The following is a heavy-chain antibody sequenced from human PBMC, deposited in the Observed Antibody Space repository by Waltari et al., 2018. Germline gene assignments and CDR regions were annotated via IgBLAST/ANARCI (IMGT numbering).Heavy chain of an antibody. J-gene: IGHJ6*02. CDR2: IYNGNT. V-gene: IGHV1-18*01. Sequence: QVQLVQSGTEVKEPGASVKVSCKASGYTFPNYGISWVRQAPGQGLEWMGWIYNGNTILAQKLQGRVTMTTDTSTSTASMELRSLTSDDTAVYYCARDQDHDMDVWGQGTTVTVSS. CDR3: ARDQDHDMDV. CDR1: GYTFPNYG.